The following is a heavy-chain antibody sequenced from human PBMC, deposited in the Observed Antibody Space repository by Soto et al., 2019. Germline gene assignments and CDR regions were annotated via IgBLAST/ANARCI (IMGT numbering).Heavy chain of an antibody. V-gene: IGHV4-34*01. CDR2: INHSGST. CDR3: ARQKRGGYCSGGSCHPYWYFDL. CDR1: GGSFNGYY. J-gene: IGHJ2*01. Sequence: SETLSLTCAVYGGSFNGYYWSWIRQPPGKGLEWIGEINHSGSTNYNPSLKSRVTISADTSKNQFSLKLSSVTAADTAVYYCARQKRGGYCSGGSCHPYWYFDLWGRGTLVTVSS. D-gene: IGHD2-15*01.